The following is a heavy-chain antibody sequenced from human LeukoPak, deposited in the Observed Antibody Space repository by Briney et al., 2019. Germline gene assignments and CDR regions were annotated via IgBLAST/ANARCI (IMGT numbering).Heavy chain of an antibody. D-gene: IGHD3-22*01. CDR2: ISGSCGGT. CDR3: AKDLPIVSCSYYSPFDC. CDR1: GFTFSSHA. Sequence: GGSLRLSCAASGFTFSSHAMAWVRQAPGKGLEWVSTISGSCGGTYYADSVKGRFTISRDNSKNTLYLQMNSLRAEDTAVYYCAKDLPIVSCSYYSPFDCWGQGTLVTVSS. V-gene: IGHV3-23*01. J-gene: IGHJ4*02.